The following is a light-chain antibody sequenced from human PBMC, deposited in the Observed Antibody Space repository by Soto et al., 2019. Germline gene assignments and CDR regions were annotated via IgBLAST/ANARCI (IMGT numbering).Light chain of an antibody. CDR2: EVN. CDR1: SSDIGGYNS. V-gene: IGLV2-8*01. J-gene: IGLJ3*02. CDR3: SSIAGSYHYLV. Sequence: QSALTQPPSASGSPGQSVTISCTGTSSDIGGYNSVSWYQQHPGKAPRLMIYEVNKRPSGVPDRFSGSKSGYTASLTVSGRQTEDEAFYYCSSIAGSYHYLVFGGGTKLTVL.